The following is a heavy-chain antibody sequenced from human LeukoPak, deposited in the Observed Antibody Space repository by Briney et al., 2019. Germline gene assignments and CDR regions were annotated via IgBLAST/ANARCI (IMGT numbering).Heavy chain of an antibody. CDR2: IKQDGSEK. D-gene: IGHD2-2*01. CDR3: ARDRGVVPAASRFDP. Sequence: GGSLRLSCAASGFTFSSYWMSWVRQAPGKGLEWVANIKQDGSEKYYVDPVKGRFTISRDNAKNSLYLQMNSLRAEDTAVYYCARDRGVVPAASRFDPWGQGTLATVSS. J-gene: IGHJ5*02. CDR1: GFTFSSYW. V-gene: IGHV3-7*01.